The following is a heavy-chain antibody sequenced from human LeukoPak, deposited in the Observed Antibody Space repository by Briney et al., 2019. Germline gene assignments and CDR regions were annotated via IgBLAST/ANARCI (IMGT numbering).Heavy chain of an antibody. J-gene: IGHJ4*02. V-gene: IGHV4-39*07. CDR2: IYHSGST. Sequence: SETLSLTCTVSGGSISSSSYYWGWIRQPPGKGLEWIGSIYHSGSTYYNPSLKSRVTISVDTSKNQFSLKLSSVTAADTAVYYCASGCSGGSCNDYWGQGTLVTVSS. D-gene: IGHD2-15*01. CDR3: ASGCSGGSCNDY. CDR1: GGSISSSSYY.